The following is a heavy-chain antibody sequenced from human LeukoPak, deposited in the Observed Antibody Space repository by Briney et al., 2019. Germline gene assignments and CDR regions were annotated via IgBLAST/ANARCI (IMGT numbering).Heavy chain of an antibody. CDR2: IYHSGST. CDR1: GGSVSSSNW. CDR3: ARGSGYSYGYSFDY. D-gene: IGHD5-18*01. Sequence: SETLSLTCAVSGGSVSSSNWWSWVRQPPGKGLEWIGYIYHSGSTYYNPSLKSRVTISVDRSKNQFSLKLSSVTAADTAVYYCARGSGYSYGYSFDYWGQGTLVTVSS. V-gene: IGHV4-4*02. J-gene: IGHJ4*02.